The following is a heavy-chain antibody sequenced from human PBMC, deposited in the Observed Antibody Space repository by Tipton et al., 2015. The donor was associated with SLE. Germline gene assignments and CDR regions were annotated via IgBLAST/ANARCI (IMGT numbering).Heavy chain of an antibody. D-gene: IGHD5-24*01. CDR1: GGSISSSSYY. CDR2: IYYSGST. Sequence: TLSLTCTVSGGSISSSSYYWGWIRQPPGKGLEWIGSIYYSGSTYYNPSLKSQVTISVGTSKNQFSLKLSSVTAADTAVYYCARIRDGYLDDASDIWGQGTMVTVSS. V-gene: IGHV4-39*01. CDR3: ARIRDGYLDDASDI. J-gene: IGHJ3*02.